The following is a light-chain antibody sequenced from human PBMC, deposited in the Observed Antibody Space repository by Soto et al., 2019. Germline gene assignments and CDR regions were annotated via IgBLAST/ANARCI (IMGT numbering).Light chain of an antibody. CDR2: EVS. J-gene: IGLJ1*01. Sequence: QSVLTQPASVSVSPGQSITISCTGTSSDVGGYNYVSWYQQHPGKAPKLMIYEVSNRPSGVSDRFSGSKSGNTASLTISGLQAEDEADYYCGSYTSSRIYVFGAGIKVTVL. V-gene: IGLV2-14*01. CDR1: SSDVGGYNY. CDR3: GSYTSSRIYV.